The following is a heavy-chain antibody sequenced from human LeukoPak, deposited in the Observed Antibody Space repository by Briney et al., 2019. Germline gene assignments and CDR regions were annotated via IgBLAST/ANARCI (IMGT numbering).Heavy chain of an antibody. CDR2: ISYDGTNK. CDR3: AKDDRRNEAPFDY. J-gene: IGHJ4*02. V-gene: IGHV3-30*18. CDR1: GFTFSNYD. Sequence: GGSLRLSCAASGFTFSNYDMHWVRQAPGKGLEWVAVISYDGTNKYYADSVKGRFTISRDNSKNTLHLQMNSLRAEDTAVYYCAKDDRRNEAPFDYWGQGTLVTVSS.